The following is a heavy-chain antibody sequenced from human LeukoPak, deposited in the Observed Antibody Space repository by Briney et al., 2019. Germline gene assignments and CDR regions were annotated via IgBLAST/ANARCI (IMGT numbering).Heavy chain of an antibody. J-gene: IGHJ5*01. Sequence: GGSLRLSCAASGFTFSSYSMNWVRQAPGKGLEWVSYISSGSSTIYYADSVKGRFTISRDNAKNSLYLQMNSLRAEDTAIYYCAREVGWFDSWGQGTLVTVSS. D-gene: IGHD1-26*01. CDR1: GFTFSSYS. CDR3: AREVGWFDS. CDR2: ISSGSSTI. V-gene: IGHV3-48*01.